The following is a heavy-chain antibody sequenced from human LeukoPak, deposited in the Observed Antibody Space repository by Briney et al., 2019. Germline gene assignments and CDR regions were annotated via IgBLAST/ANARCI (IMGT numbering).Heavy chain of an antibody. Sequence: QTGGSLRLSCAASGFTFSNFWMHWVRQAPGKGLVWVALIYGDGSFTRYADSVKGRFTISRDNSKNTLYLQMNSLRAEDTAVYYCAKEIVPAARTSLHPWGQGTLVTVSS. D-gene: IGHD2-2*01. CDR1: GFTFSNFW. CDR2: IYGDGSFT. V-gene: IGHV3-74*01. CDR3: AKEIVPAARTSLHP. J-gene: IGHJ5*02.